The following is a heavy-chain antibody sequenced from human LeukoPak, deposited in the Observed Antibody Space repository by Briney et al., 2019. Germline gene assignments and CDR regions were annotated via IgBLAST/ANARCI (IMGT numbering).Heavy chain of an antibody. CDR3: ASVDYGGNPDDY. J-gene: IGHJ4*02. D-gene: IGHD4-23*01. V-gene: IGHV4-38-2*02. CDR1: GYSISSGYY. CDR2: IYHSGST. Sequence: SETLSLTCTVSGYSISSGYYWGWIRPPPGKGLEWIGSIYHSGSTYYNPSLKSRVTISVDTSKNQFSLKLSSVTAADTAVYYCASVDYGGNPDDYWGQGTLVTVSS.